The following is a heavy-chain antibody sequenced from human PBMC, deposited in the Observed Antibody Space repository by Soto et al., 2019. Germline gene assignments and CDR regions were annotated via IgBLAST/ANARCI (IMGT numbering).Heavy chain of an antibody. CDR2: IYYSGST. J-gene: IGHJ6*02. CDR1: GGSISSGGYY. CDR3: ARSLGSGYYYYYGMDV. Sequence: TLSLTCTVSGGSISSGGYYWSWIRQHPGKGLEWIGYIYYSGSTYYNPSLKSRVTISVDTSKNQFSLKLSSVTAADTAVYYCARSLGSGYYYYYGMDVWGQGTTVTVSS. V-gene: IGHV4-31*03. D-gene: IGHD3-10*01.